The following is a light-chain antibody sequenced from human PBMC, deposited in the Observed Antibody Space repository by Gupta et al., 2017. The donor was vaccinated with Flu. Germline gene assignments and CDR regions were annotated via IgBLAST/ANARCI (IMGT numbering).Light chain of an antibody. J-gene: IGKJ2*01. V-gene: IGKV2-28*01. CDR1: QSLLHSNGYNY. Sequence: DPVMTHSPLSLPVTPGEPAPISCRSSQSLLHSNGYNYLNWYLQKPGQSPQLLIYLGSTRAAGVPDRISGRASEADITLKISMGDADDVRIYCCMQALRPPYTFGQGTKLQIK. CDR2: LGS. CDR3: MQALRPPYT.